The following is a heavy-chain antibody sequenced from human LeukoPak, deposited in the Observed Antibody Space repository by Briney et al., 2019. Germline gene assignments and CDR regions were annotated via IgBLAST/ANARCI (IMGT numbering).Heavy chain of an antibody. CDR2: IYYSGST. D-gene: IGHD2-2*01. CDR1: GGSISSYY. V-gene: IGHV4-59*08. J-gene: IGHJ5*02. Sequence: KPSETLSLTCTVSGGSISSYYWSWIRQPPGKGLEWIGYIYYSGSTNYNPSLKSRVTISVDTSKNQFSLKLSSVTAADTAVYYCARGGPPIVVVPAARPAHPFKTRTWFDPWGQGTLVTVSS. CDR3: ARGGPPIVVVPAARPAHPFKTRTWFDP.